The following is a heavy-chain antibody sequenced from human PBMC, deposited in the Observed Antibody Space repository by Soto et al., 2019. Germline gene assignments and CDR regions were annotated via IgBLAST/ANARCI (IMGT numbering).Heavy chain of an antibody. J-gene: IGHJ5*02. CDR1: GFTFSSYA. V-gene: IGHV3-23*01. Sequence: PGGSLRLSCAASGFTFSSYAMSWVRQAPGKGLEWVSAISGSGGSTYYADSVKGRFTISRDNPKNTLYLQMNSLRAEDTAVYYCAKDQGYCTNGVCDTYNWFDPWGQGTLVTVSS. CDR3: AKDQGYCTNGVCDTYNWFDP. D-gene: IGHD2-8*01. CDR2: ISGSGGST.